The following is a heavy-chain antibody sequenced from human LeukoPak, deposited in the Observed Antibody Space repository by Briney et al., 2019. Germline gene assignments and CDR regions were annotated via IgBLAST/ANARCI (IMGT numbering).Heavy chain of an antibody. V-gene: IGHV4-59*01. CDR1: GGSISSYY. J-gene: IGHJ4*02. Sequence: SQTLSLTCTVSGGSISSYYWSWIRQPPGKGLEWIGYIYYSGSTNYNPSLKSRVTISVDTSKNQFSLKLSSVTAADTAVYYCARMTDRLLWFGELFLDYWGQGTLVTVSS. CDR3: ARMTDRLLWFGELFLDY. D-gene: IGHD3-10*01. CDR2: IYYSGST.